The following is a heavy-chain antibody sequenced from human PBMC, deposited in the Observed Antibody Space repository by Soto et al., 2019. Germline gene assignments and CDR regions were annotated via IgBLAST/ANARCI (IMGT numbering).Heavy chain of an antibody. Sequence: ASVKVSCKASGYTFTSYAMHWVRQAPGQRLEWMGWINAGNGNTKYSQKFQGRVTITRDTSASTAYMELSSLRSEDTAVYYCARDQGGCTNGVCYIFDYWGQGTLVTVSS. CDR3: ARDQGGCTNGVCYIFDY. V-gene: IGHV1-3*01. D-gene: IGHD2-8*01. J-gene: IGHJ4*02. CDR1: GYTFTSYA. CDR2: INAGNGNT.